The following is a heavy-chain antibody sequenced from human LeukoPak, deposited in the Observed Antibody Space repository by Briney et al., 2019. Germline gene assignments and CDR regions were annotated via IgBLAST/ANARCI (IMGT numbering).Heavy chain of an antibody. J-gene: IGHJ4*02. CDR2: ISGSSGGT. D-gene: IGHD2-15*01. CDR3: AKGSGGSCYTSSDY. Sequence: PGGSLRLSCAASGFTFSSYAMNWVRQAPGKGLEWVSGISGSSGGTYYADSVKGRFTISRDNSKNTLYLQMNSLRAEDTAVYYCAKGSGGSCYTSSDYWGQGTLVSASS. CDR1: GFTFSSYA. V-gene: IGHV3-23*01.